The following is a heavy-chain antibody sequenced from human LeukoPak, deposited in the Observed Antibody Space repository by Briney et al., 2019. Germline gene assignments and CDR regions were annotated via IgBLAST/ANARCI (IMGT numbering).Heavy chain of an antibody. CDR1: GGSFSTYY. D-gene: IGHD3-10*01. CDR2: IYYSGST. V-gene: IGHV4-59*12. J-gene: IGHJ4*02. Sequence: SETLSLTCTVSGGSFSTYYWSWIRQPPGKGLEWIGYIYYSGSTNYNPSLKSRVAISVDTSKNQFSLKLSSVTAADTAVYYCARRRGAMVRGVYLDYWGQGTLVTVSS. CDR3: ARRRGAMVRGVYLDY.